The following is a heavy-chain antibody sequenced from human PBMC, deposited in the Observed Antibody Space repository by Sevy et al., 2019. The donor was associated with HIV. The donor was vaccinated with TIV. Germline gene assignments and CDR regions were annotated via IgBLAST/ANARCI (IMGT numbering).Heavy chain of an antibody. J-gene: IGHJ4*02. V-gene: IGHV3-30-3*01. Sequence: GGSLRLSCAVSGFSFSHYAFHWARPAPGKGLEWVSLISYDGTYKYYADSVKGRLTISRENSKNTLYLQMNGLRGNDTAVYYCARVAVSYCTNDCYHRFDYWGPGALVTVSS. CDR3: ARVAVSYCTNDCYHRFDY. D-gene: IGHD2-8*01. CDR2: ISYDGTYK. CDR1: GFSFSHYA.